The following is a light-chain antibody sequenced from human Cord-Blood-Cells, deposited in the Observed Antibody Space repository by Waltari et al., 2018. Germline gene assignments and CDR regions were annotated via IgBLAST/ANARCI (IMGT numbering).Light chain of an antibody. CDR2: WAS. V-gene: IGKV4-1*01. J-gene: IGKJ4*01. Sequence: DIVMTQSPDSLAVSLGGRATINCKSSQSGLSSSNNKNYLAWYQQKPGQAPKLLIYWASTRQSGVPARFSGSGSGTDFTLTISSLQAEDVAVYYCQQYYSTPLTFGGGTKVEIK. CDR1: QSGLSSSNNKNY. CDR3: QQYYSTPLT.